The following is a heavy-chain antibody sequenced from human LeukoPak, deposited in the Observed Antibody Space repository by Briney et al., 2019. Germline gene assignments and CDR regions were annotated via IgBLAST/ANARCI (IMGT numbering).Heavy chain of an antibody. CDR2: INPNCGNT. CDR3: ARGHEWAPNSSPGY. V-gene: IGHV1-8*01. CDR1: GYTFSSYD. J-gene: IGHJ4*02. Sequence: ASVKVSCKASGYTFSSYDIYWVRQAAGQGLEWMGWINPNCGNTGYTQKFQGRVTMTRNTSISTAYMELSSLRSEDTALYYCARGHEWAPNSSPGYWGQGTLVTVSS. D-gene: IGHD6-19*01.